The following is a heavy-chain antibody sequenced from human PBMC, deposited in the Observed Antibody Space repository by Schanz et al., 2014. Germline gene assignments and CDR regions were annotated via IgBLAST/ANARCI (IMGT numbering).Heavy chain of an antibody. CDR2: IFDSGRI. Sequence: QVHLQESGPGLVKPSETLSLTCTISGGSIRSYYWNWIRQPPGKGLEWIGHIFDSGRIKDNPALQSRVTMSIASSKNQSSRELGFVPAADTAVYYCAGAFNAQVAGGDYWGQGTLVSVSS. D-gene: IGHD6-19*01. CDR3: AGAFNAQVAGGDY. J-gene: IGHJ4*02. V-gene: IGHV4-59*08. CDR1: GGSIRSYY.